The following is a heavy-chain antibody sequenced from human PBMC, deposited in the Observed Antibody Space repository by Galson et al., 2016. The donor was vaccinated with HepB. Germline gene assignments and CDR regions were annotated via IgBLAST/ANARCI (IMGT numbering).Heavy chain of an antibody. J-gene: IGHJ4*02. CDR1: TFSSSRYV. D-gene: IGHD3-10*01. Sequence: SLRLSCAASTFSSSRYVMSWVRQTPGKGLEWVANIRGDGIVSYYAGSVRGRFTISRDNAKNSLYLQMNGLRVDETAVYYCSREMTGSYFDWGQGTLVTVSS. CDR2: IRGDGIVS. V-gene: IGHV3-7*01. CDR3: SREMTGSYFD.